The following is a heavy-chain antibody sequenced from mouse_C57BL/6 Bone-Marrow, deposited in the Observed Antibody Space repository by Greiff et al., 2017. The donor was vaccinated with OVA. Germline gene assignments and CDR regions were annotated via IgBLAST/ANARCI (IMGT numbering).Heavy chain of an antibody. CDR3: ARYSYGSSYDWYFDV. Sequence: QVQLQQPGAELVKPGASVKLSCKASGYTFTSYWMHWVKQRPGQGLEWIGMIHPNSGSTNYNEKFKSKATLTVDKSSSTAYMQLSSLTSEDSAVYYCARYSYGSSYDWYFDVWGTGTPVTVSS. CDR1: GYTFTSYW. V-gene: IGHV1-64*01. CDR2: IHPNSGST. D-gene: IGHD1-1*01. J-gene: IGHJ1*03.